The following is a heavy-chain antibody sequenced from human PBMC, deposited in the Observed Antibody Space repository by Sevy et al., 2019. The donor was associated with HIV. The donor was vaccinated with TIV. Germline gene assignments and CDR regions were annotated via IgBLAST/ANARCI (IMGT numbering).Heavy chain of an antibody. J-gene: IGHJ6*02. D-gene: IGHD3-10*01. CDR3: AKCGEDYYYYGMDV. V-gene: IGHV3-23*01. CDR1: GFTFSSYA. Sequence: GGSLRLSCAASGFTFSSYAMSWVRQAPGKGLEWVSAISGSGGSTYYADSVKGRFTISRDNSKNTLYLQMNSLRAEDTAVYYCAKCGEDYYYYGMDVWGQGTTVTVSS. CDR2: ISGSGGST.